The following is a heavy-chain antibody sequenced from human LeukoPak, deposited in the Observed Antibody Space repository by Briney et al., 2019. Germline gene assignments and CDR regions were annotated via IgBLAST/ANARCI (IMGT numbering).Heavy chain of an antibody. D-gene: IGHD3-3*01. V-gene: IGHV4-4*07. CDR1: GGSISSYY. J-gene: IGHJ6*03. CDR3: ARDRFLEWLAPYYYYYYMDV. CDR2: IYTSGST. Sequence: SETLSLTCTVSGGSISSYYWSWIRQPAGKGLEWIGRIYTSGSTNYNPPLKSRVTMSVDTSKNQFSLKLSSVTAADTAVYYCARDRFLEWLAPYYYYYYMDVWGKGTTVTVSS.